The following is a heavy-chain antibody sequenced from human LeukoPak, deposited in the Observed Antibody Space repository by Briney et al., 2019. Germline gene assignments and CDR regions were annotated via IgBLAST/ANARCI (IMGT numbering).Heavy chain of an antibody. CDR2: INWNGGST. D-gene: IGHD3-10*01. J-gene: IGHJ4*02. Sequence: GGSLRLSCAASGFTFDDYGMSWVRHAPGKGLEWVSGINWNGGSTGYADSVKGRLTISRDNAKNSLYLQMNSLRAEDTALYYCAREDYYGSGSPTLFDYWGQGTLVTVCS. CDR3: AREDYYGSGSPTLFDY. V-gene: IGHV3-20*04. CDR1: GFTFDDYG.